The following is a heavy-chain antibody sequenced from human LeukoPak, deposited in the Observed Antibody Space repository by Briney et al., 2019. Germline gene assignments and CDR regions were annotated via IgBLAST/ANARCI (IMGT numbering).Heavy chain of an antibody. V-gene: IGHV5-51*01. J-gene: IGHJ4*02. Sequence: GESLKISCKGSGFRFTNYWIGWVRQMPGKGLEWMGIIYPGDSDYRYSPSFQGQVTISADKSISTAYLQWSSLKSSDTAMYYCTRWAGAGAAIGTGLDYWGQGTLVTVSS. CDR1: GFRFTNYW. D-gene: IGHD6-13*01. CDR2: IYPGDSDY. CDR3: TRWAGAGAAIGTGLDY.